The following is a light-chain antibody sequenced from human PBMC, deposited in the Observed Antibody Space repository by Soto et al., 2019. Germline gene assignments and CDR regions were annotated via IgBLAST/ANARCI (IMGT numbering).Light chain of an antibody. Sequence: QSALTQPASVSGSPGQSLTISCTGTSSDVGGYNYVSWYKQHPGKAPKLMIYDVSNRPSGISNRFSGSKSGNTASLTISGLQAEDEADYYCSSYTTSSAPHVVFGGGTQLTVL. CDR2: DVS. J-gene: IGLJ2*01. CDR3: SSYTTSSAPHVV. V-gene: IGLV2-14*03. CDR1: SSDVGGYNY.